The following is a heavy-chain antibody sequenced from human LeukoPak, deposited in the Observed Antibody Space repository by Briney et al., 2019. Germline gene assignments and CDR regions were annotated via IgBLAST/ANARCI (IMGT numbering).Heavy chain of an antibody. CDR3: AIREAAAGRDDAFDI. J-gene: IGHJ3*02. Sequence: ASVKVSCKAPGYTFTSYDINWVRQATGQGLEWMGWMNPNSGNTGYAQKFQGRVTITRNTSISTAYMELSSLRSEDTAVYYCAIREAAAGRDDAFDIWGQGTMVTVSS. D-gene: IGHD6-13*01. CDR2: MNPNSGNT. CDR1: GYTFTSYD. V-gene: IGHV1-8*03.